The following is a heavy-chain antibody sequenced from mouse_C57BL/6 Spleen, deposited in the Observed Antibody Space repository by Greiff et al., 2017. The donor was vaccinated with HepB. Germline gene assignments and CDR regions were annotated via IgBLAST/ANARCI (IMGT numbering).Heavy chain of an antibody. V-gene: IGHV1-26*01. CDR1: GYTFTDYY. CDR3: ARRIIYYYGSSYPFDY. CDR2: INPNNGGT. J-gene: IGHJ2*01. Sequence: EVQLQQSGPELVKPGASVKISCKASGYTFTDYYMNWVKQSHGKSLEWIGDINPNNGGTSYNQKFKGKATLTVDKSSSTAYMELRSLTSEDSAVYYCARRIIYYYGSSYPFDYWGQGTTLTVSS. D-gene: IGHD1-1*01.